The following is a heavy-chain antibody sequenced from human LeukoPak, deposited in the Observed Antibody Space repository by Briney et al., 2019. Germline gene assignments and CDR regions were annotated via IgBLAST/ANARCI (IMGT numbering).Heavy chain of an antibody. CDR3: ARDSYYDSSGYYNDAFDI. D-gene: IGHD3-22*01. CDR1: GGTFSSYA. V-gene: IGHV1-69*05. J-gene: IGHJ3*02. CDR2: IIPIFGTA. Sequence: SVKVSCKASGGTFSSYAISWVRQAPGQGLEWMGGIIPIFGTANYAQKFQGRVTITTDESTSTAYMELSSLRSEDTAVYYCARDSYYDSSGYYNDAFDIWGQGTMVTVSS.